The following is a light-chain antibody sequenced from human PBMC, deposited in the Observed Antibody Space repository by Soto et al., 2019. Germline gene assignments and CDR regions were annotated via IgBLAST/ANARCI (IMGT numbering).Light chain of an antibody. J-gene: IGKJ5*01. CDR2: AAS. CDR1: QSVSSNY. Sequence: EIVMTQSPTILSVSPGERATLSCRASQSVSSNYLAWYQQKPGQAPRLLIYAASSRAIGIPDRLSGSGSGTDFTLTISRLEPEDFAVYYCQQYGSSSITFGQGTRLEIK. CDR3: QQYGSSSIT. V-gene: IGKV3-20*01.